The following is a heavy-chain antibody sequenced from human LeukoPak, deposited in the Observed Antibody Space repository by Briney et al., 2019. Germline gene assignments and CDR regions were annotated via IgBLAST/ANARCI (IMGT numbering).Heavy chain of an antibody. CDR2: IYPDGKA. J-gene: IGHJ4*02. CDR3: ATLKGWYGEGCFDY. Sequence: PGGPLRLSCAASGVTVSTTYMGWVRQAPGKGLDWVSVIYPDGKAYYAESVKGRFTISRDSSENTLFLQMNSLRAEDTAVYYCATLKGWYGEGCFDYWGQGTLVTVSS. V-gene: IGHV3-53*01. D-gene: IGHD3-10*01. CDR1: GVTVSTTY.